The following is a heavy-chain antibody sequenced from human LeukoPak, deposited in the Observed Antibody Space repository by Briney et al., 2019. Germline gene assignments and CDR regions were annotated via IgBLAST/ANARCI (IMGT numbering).Heavy chain of an antibody. Sequence: PGGSLRLSCAASGFTFSDYYMTWIRQAPGKGLEWLPYISSSSSYTNYADSVKGRFTISRDNAKNSLYLQMNSLRAEDTAVYYCASSGGSSGYYTSPLDHWGQGTPVTVSS. V-gene: IGHV3-11*03. CDR2: ISSSSSYT. J-gene: IGHJ4*02. CDR3: ASSGGSSGYYTSPLDH. CDR1: GFTFSDYY. D-gene: IGHD3-3*01.